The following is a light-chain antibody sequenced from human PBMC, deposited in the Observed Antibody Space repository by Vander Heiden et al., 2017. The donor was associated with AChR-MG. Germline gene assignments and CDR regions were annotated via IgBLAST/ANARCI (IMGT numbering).Light chain of an antibody. J-gene: IGLJ2*01. CDR2: TNN. CDR1: TSNIGSNT. Sequence: QSVLTQSPSASGTPGQRVTISCSGRTSNIGSNTVNWYQKLPGTAPKLLIYTNNQRPSGVPDRFSGSRSGTSASLAISGLQSEDEAEYFCAAWDDSLNGVVFGEGTKLTVL. V-gene: IGLV1-44*01. CDR3: AAWDDSLNGVV.